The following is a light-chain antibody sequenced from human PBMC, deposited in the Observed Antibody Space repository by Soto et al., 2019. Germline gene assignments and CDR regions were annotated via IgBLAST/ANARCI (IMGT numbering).Light chain of an antibody. Sequence: EIVLTQSPATLSLSPGERATLSCRASQSVSIYLAWYQQKPGQAPRLLIYDASNRATGIPARFSGSGSGTDFTLTISSLEPEDFAVYYCQQHSNWPLTFGGGTKVDIK. V-gene: IGKV3-11*01. J-gene: IGKJ4*01. CDR3: QQHSNWPLT. CDR1: QSVSIY. CDR2: DAS.